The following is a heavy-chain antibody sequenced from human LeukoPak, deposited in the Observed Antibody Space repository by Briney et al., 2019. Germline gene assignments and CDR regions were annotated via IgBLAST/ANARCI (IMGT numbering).Heavy chain of an antibody. V-gene: IGHV4-59*08. J-gene: IGHJ5*02. D-gene: IGHD6-6*01. Sequence: SETLSLTCTVSGGSISSLYWSWIRQPPGKGLEWIGSVYYSGSTSYNPSLKSPVAISLDTSSNQFSLRLSSVTAADTAVYYCVRWRYSSSSGWSDTWGQGTLVTVSS. CDR3: VRWRYSSSSGWSDT. CDR2: VYYSGST. CDR1: GGSISSLY.